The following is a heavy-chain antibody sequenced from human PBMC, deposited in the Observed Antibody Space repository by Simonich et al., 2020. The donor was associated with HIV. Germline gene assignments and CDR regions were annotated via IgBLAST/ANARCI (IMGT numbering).Heavy chain of an antibody. J-gene: IGHJ4*02. CDR1: GGSFSGYY. CDR3: ARGRPPGFSNGWYHFDF. Sequence: QVQLQQWGAGLLKPSETLSLTCAVYGGSFSGYYWCWIRQPPGKGLEWIGEIKHSANTTYTRTLKSRCTISVATSKNQFSLKLSSVTAADPAIYYCARGRPPGFSNGWYHFDFWGQGTLVTVSS. D-gene: IGHD6-19*01. V-gene: IGHV4-34*01. CDR2: IKHSANT.